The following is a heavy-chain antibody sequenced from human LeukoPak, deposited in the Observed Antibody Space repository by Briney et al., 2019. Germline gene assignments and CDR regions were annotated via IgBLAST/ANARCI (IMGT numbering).Heavy chain of an antibody. CDR2: ISWNGATI. V-gene: IGHV3-9*01. CDR1: GFTFDDYA. Sequence: GRSLRLSCVASGFTFDDYAMYWVRQVPGKGLEWFSGISWNGATIANVDSVKGRFTISRDNAKNSLYLQMNSLRAEDTALYYCAKGREEMVRGVIIKTYYYYYGMDVWGQGTTVTVSS. J-gene: IGHJ6*02. D-gene: IGHD3-10*01. CDR3: AKGREEMVRGVIIKTYYYYYGMDV.